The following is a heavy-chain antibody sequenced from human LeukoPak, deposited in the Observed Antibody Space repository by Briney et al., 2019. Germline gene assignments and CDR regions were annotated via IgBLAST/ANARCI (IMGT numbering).Heavy chain of an antibody. CDR2: IYYSGSI. D-gene: IGHD3-22*01. CDR1: GASISSYY. Sequence: PSETLSLICTVSGASISSYYWSWIRQPPGKGLEWIGDIYYSGSIKYNPSLKSRVTMSVDTSKNQFSLKLSSVAAADTAIYYCARENPSGYYNRPIDYWGQGTLVTVSS. J-gene: IGHJ4*02. CDR3: ARENPSGYYNRPIDY. V-gene: IGHV4-59*01.